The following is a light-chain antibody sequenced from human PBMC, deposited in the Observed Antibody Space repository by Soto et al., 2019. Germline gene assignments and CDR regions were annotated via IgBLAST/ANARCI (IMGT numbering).Light chain of an antibody. CDR1: SSNIGSNY. CDR3: AAWDDSLSVLV. CDR2: RKN. Sequence: QSVLTQPPSASGTPGQRVTISCSGSSSNIGSNYVYWYQQFPGTAPKLLIYRKNQRPSGVPDRFSGSKSGTSASLAISGLRSEDEADYYCAAWDDSLSVLVFGGGTKLTVL. V-gene: IGLV1-47*01. J-gene: IGLJ2*01.